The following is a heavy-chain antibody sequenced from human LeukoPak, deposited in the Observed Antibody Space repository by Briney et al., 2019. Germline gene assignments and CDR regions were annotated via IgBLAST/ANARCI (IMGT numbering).Heavy chain of an antibody. CDR3: AKVSGPYCSSTSCYLDS. V-gene: IGHV3-23*01. CDR1: GFTFSSYA. D-gene: IGHD2-2*01. J-gene: IGHJ4*02. Sequence: SGGSLRLSCAASGFTFSSYAMSWVRQAPGKGLEWVSASSGSGGSTYYADSVKGRFTISRDNSKNTLYLQMNSLRAEDTAVYYCAKVSGPYCSSTSCYLDSWGQGTLVTVSS. CDR2: SSGSGGST.